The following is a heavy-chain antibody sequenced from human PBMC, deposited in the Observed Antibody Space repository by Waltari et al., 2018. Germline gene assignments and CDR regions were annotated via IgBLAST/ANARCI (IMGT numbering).Heavy chain of an antibody. D-gene: IGHD6-19*01. CDR3: ARLHRGWYAFDI. Sequence: QVQLVPSGAEVKKPGSSVKVSCKASGDTFSSYAISWVRQAPGQGLEWMGTSVPSFGTANYARKFQGRVTLTADKSTSTAYMELNSLTFEDTAVYYCARLHRGWYAFDIWGQGTMVTVSS. J-gene: IGHJ3*02. CDR1: GDTFSSYA. CDR2: SVPSFGTA. V-gene: IGHV1-69*08.